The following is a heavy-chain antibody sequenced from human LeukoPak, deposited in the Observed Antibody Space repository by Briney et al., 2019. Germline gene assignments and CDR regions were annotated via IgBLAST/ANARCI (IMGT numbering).Heavy chain of an antibody. Sequence: GGSLRLSCAASGFSFSSNAMSWVRQAPARGLEWVSSIRGNGDTFYADSVKGRFTLSRDDSRNTVYLHLNNLRVEDSAVYYCARASLISNADAVWWGQGTLVTVSS. CDR1: GFSFSSNA. V-gene: IGHV3-23*01. CDR2: IRGNGDT. J-gene: IGHJ4*02. D-gene: IGHD3/OR15-3a*01. CDR3: ARASLISNADAVW.